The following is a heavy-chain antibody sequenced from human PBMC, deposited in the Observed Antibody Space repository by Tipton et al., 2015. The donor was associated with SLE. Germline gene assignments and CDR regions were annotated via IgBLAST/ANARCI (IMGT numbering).Heavy chain of an antibody. D-gene: IGHD3-16*01. V-gene: IGHV4-59*08. CDR2: ISDSGST. CDR1: GDSINSHY. Sequence: TLSLTCTVSGDSINSHYWSWIRQPPGKGLEWIGYISDSGSTNYNSSLKSRLTISVDTSKNQFSLKLSSVTAADTAVYYCARSGGPYGADAFDIWGQGTMVTVSS. J-gene: IGHJ3*02. CDR3: ARSGGPYGADAFDI.